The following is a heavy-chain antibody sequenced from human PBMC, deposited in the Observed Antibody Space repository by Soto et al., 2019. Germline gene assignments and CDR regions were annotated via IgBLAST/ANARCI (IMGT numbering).Heavy chain of an antibody. CDR1: GGSIGSYD. J-gene: IGHJ4*02. V-gene: IGHV4-59*01. Sequence: LEPLPLTCTVSGGSIGSYDWSWIRQPPGKGLEWIGYIYYSGSTNYNPSLKSRVTISVDTSKNQFSLKPSSVTAADTAVYYCAGGIEARPLGYWGQGTLVPVSS. CDR3: AGGIEARPLGY. CDR2: IYYSGST. D-gene: IGHD6-6*01.